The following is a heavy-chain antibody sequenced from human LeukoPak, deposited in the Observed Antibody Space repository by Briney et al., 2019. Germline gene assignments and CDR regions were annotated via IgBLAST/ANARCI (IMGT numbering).Heavy chain of an antibody. CDR2: ISSSSSYI. J-gene: IGHJ4*02. Sequence: GGSLRLSCAASGFTFSSYSMNWVRQAPGKGLEWVSSISSSSSYIYYADSVKGRFTISRDNAKNSLYLQMNSLRAEDTAVYYCARAAAGVYYFDYWGQGTLVTVSS. D-gene: IGHD6-13*01. CDR3: ARAAAGVYYFDY. CDR1: GFTFSSYS. V-gene: IGHV3-21*01.